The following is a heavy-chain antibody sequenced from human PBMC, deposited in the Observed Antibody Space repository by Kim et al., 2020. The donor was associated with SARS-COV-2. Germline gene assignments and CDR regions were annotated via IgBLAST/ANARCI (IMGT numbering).Heavy chain of an antibody. J-gene: IGHJ4*02. Sequence: GASLKISCKGSGYSFTSYWISWVRQMPGKGLEWMGRIDPSDSYTNYSPSFQGHVTISADKSISTAYLQWSSLKASDTAMYYCARRGYCSGGSCYSSYYFDYWGQGTLVTVSS. V-gene: IGHV5-10-1*01. CDR3: ARRGYCSGGSCYSSYYFDY. CDR1: GYSFTSYW. CDR2: IDPSDSYT. D-gene: IGHD2-15*01.